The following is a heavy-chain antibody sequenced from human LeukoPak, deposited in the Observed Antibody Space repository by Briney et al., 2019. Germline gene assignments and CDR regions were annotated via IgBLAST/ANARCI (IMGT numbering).Heavy chain of an antibody. V-gene: IGHV3-23*01. CDR1: GFTFSSYA. Sequence: PGGSLTLSCAASGFTFSSYAMSWVRQAPGKGLEWVSAISGSGGSTYYADSVKGRFTISRDNSKNTLYLQMNSLRAEDTAVYYCAKDRRAARGVGAFDIWGQGTMVTVSS. J-gene: IGHJ3*02. CDR2: ISGSGGST. D-gene: IGHD6-6*01. CDR3: AKDRRAARGVGAFDI.